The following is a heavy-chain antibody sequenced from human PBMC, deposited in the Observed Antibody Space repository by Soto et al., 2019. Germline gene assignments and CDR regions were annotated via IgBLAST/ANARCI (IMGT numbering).Heavy chain of an antibody. Sequence: PSETLSLTCRVSGSSISSSAYYWGWIRQPAGKGLEWIGSISYTGTTNYNSSFRSRVTISIDTSKKQFSLKLISVTAADTAVYYCARHPSRRPYDYWGPGTLVTVSS. CDR3: ARHPSRRPYDY. D-gene: IGHD2-2*01. V-gene: IGHV4-39*01. CDR1: GSSISSSAYY. J-gene: IGHJ4*02. CDR2: ISYTGTT.